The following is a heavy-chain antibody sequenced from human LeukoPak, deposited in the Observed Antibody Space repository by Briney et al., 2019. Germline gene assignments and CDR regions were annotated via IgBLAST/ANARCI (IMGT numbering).Heavy chain of an antibody. V-gene: IGHV3-66*01. CDR2: IYSGGNT. D-gene: IGHD3-16*01. CDR1: GFTVSSNS. J-gene: IGHJ4*02. Sequence: PGGSLRFFCAASGFTVSSNSMSWVRQAPGKGLDWVSVIYSGGNTYYADSVKGRFSISRDNSKNTLYLQMNSLRAEDTAVYYCATSPSWGYWGQGTLVTVSS. CDR3: ATSPSWGY.